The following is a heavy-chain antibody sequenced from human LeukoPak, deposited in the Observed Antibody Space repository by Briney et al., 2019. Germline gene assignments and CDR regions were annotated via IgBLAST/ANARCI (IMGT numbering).Heavy chain of an antibody. CDR3: AKDSDIVATLVGDAFDY. D-gene: IGHD5-12*01. CDR2: ISGSGGST. Sequence: GGSLRLSCAASGFTFSSYAVSWVRQAPGKGLEWVSAISGSGGSTYYADSVKGRFTISRDNSKNTLYLQMNSLRAEDTAVYYCAKDSDIVATLVGDAFDYWGQGTLVTVSS. J-gene: IGHJ4*02. V-gene: IGHV3-23*01. CDR1: GFTFSSYA.